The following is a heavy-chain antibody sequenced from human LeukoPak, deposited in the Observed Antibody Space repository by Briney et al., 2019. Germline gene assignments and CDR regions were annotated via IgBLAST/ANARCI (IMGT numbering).Heavy chain of an antibody. V-gene: IGHV4-4*02. CDR1: GGSISSSNW. J-gene: IGHJ4*02. CDR2: IYHSGST. CDR3: AREGVSSEYYYGSGTDY. Sequence: SGTLSLTCAVSGGSISSSNWWSWVRQPPGKGLEWIGEIYHSGSTNYNPSLKSRVTISVDKSKNQFSLKLSSVTAADTAVYYCAREGVSSEYYYGSGTDYWGQGTLVTVSS. D-gene: IGHD3-10*01.